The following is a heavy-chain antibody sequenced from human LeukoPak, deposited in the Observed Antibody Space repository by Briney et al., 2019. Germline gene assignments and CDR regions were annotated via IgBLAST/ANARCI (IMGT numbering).Heavy chain of an antibody. CDR1: GFTFSPYW. V-gene: IGHV3-74*03. CDR3: VRSHIAASFDC. CDR2: INSDGSTT. D-gene: IGHD6-13*01. J-gene: IGHJ4*02. Sequence: GGSLRLSCAASGFTFSPYWTQWVRQAPGKGLVWVSHINSDGSTTTYADSVKGRFTISRDNAKDTLYLQMNSQRAEDTAIYYCVRSHIAASFDCWGQGTLVTVSS.